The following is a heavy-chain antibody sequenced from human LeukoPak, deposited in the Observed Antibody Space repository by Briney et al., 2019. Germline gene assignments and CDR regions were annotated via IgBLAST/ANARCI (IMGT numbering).Heavy chain of an antibody. Sequence: SETLSLTCAVSGGSISSGGYSWSWIRQPPGKGLEWIGSIYYSGSTYYNPSLKSRVTISVDTSKNQFSLKLSSVTAADTAVYYCARLDFRYYYYYYMDVWGKGTTVTVSS. CDR1: GGSISSGGYS. J-gene: IGHJ6*03. D-gene: IGHD3-3*01. CDR2: IYYSGST. CDR3: ARLDFRYYYYYYMDV. V-gene: IGHV4-39*01.